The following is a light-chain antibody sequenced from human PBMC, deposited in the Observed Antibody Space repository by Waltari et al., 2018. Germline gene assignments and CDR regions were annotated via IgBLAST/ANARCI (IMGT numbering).Light chain of an antibody. V-gene: IGKV3-15*01. CDR2: GAS. CDR1: QSVGGN. Sequence: EIEMTQSPATLSVSPGERATLSCRASQSVGGNLAWYQQKPGQAPRLLIHGASTRATCVPARFSGSGSGTEFTLTISSLQSEDFAVYYCQQYHKWPPLTFGGGTKVEIK. J-gene: IGKJ4*01. CDR3: QQYHKWPPLT.